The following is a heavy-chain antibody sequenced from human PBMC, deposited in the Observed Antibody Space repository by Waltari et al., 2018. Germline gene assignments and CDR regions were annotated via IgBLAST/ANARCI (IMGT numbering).Heavy chain of an antibody. CDR3: ARLILNGEYYYDSSGTAFDY. D-gene: IGHD3-22*01. J-gene: IGHJ4*02. CDR2: IYYSGST. V-gene: IGHV4-39*01. Sequence: QLQLQESGPGLVKPSETLSLTCTVSGGSISSSSYYWGWIRQPPGKGLEWIGSIYYSGSTYYNPSLKSRVTISVDTSKNQFSLKLSSVTAADTAVYYCARLILNGEYYYDSSGTAFDYWGQGTLVTVSS. CDR1: GGSISSSSYY.